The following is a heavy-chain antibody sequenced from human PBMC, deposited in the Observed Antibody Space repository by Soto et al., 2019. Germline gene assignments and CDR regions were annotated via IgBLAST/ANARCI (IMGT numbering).Heavy chain of an antibody. D-gene: IGHD3-22*01. CDR2: INAGNGNT. Sequence: GASVKVSCKASGYTFTCYAMYWVRQAPGQRLEWMGWINAGNGNTKYSQKFQGRVTITRDTSASTAYMELSSLRSEDTAAYYCARAEMHYYYDSSGYSDYWGQGTLVTVSS. CDR3: ARAEMHYYYDSSGYSDY. V-gene: IGHV1-3*01. J-gene: IGHJ4*02. CDR1: GYTFTCYA.